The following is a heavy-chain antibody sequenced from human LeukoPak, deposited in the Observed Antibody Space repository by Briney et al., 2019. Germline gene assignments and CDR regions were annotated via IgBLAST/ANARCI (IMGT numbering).Heavy chain of an antibody. D-gene: IGHD3-22*01. CDR1: GGSISSGDYY. CDR2: IYYSGST. J-gene: IGHJ4*02. CDR3: AREDDSSGLGFASY. Sequence: SETLSLTCTVSGGSISSGDYYWSWIRQPPGKGLEWIGYIYYSGSTYYNPSLKSQVTISVDTSKNQFSLKLSSVTAADTAVYYCAREDDSSGLGFASYWGQGTLVTVSS. V-gene: IGHV4-30-4*01.